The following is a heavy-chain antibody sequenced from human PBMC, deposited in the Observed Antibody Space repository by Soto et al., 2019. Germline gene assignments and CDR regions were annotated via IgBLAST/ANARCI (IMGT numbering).Heavy chain of an antibody. CDR2: FHYNGDT. V-gene: IGHV4-39*01. Sequence: QLQLQESGPGLVKPSETVSLTCSVPAAYIRATNFYWGWIRQPPGKGLEWIGSFHYNGDTYSNPSLETRLTMSVDTSKSQLSLILTSVTAADTAVYYCAQGMSGIQLWFPHYFDYWGQGTLVTVSS. D-gene: IGHD5-18*01. J-gene: IGHJ4*02. CDR1: AAYIRATNFY. CDR3: AQGMSGIQLWFPHYFDY.